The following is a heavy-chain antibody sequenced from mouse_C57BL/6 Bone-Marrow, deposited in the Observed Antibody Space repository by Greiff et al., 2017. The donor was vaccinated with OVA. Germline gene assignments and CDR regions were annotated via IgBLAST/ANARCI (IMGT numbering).Heavy chain of an antibody. Sequence: EVMLVESGPGLAKPSQTLSLPCSVTGYSITSDYWNWIRKFPGNKLEYMGYISYSGSTYYNPSLKSRISITRDTAKNQYYLQLNSVTTEDTATYYCARSYSNPYWYFDVWGTGTTVTVSS. CDR3: ARSYSNPYWYFDV. CDR1: GYSITSDY. J-gene: IGHJ1*03. V-gene: IGHV3-8*01. D-gene: IGHD2-5*01. CDR2: ISYSGST.